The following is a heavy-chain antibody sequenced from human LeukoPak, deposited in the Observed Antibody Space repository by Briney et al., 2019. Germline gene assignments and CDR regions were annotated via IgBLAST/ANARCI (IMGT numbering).Heavy chain of an antibody. CDR1: GFTFSSYA. Sequence: SGGSLRLSCAASGFTFSSYAMSWVRQAPGKGLEWVSAISGSGGSTYYADSVKGRFTISRDNSKNTLYLQMNSLRAEDTAVYYCAKDRSSLLWFGELFDYWGQGTLVTVSS. CDR2: ISGSGGST. CDR3: AKDRSSLLWFGELFDY. D-gene: IGHD3-10*01. V-gene: IGHV3-23*01. J-gene: IGHJ4*02.